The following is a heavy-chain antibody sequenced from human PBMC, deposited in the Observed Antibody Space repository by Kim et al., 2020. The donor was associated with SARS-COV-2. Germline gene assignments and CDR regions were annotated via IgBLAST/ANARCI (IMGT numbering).Heavy chain of an antibody. Sequence: SETLSLTCAVYGGSFSGYYWSWIRQPPGKGLEWIGEINHSGSTNYNPSLKSRVTISVDTSKNQFSLKLSSVTAADTAVYYCARGGRRGVVVPAAMNRYYMDVWGKGTTVTVSS. D-gene: IGHD2-2*01. V-gene: IGHV4-34*01. CDR2: INHSGST. CDR3: ARGGRRGVVVPAAMNRYYMDV. CDR1: GGSFSGYY. J-gene: IGHJ6*03.